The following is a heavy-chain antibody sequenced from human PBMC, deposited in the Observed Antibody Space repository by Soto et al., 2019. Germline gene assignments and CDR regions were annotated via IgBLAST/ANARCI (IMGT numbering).Heavy chain of an antibody. CDR1: GGSISTNY. V-gene: IGHV4-4*08. Sequence: QVQLQESGPGLVKPSETLSLTCTVSGGSISTNYWSWIRQPPGKGLEWIGYISSSGYTNYNASLKSRITISIDPSKTQFSLKLTSVTAADTAVYYCASLHGARFDPWGQGTLVTVSS. D-gene: IGHD4-17*01. CDR3: ASLHGARFDP. J-gene: IGHJ5*02. CDR2: ISSSGYT.